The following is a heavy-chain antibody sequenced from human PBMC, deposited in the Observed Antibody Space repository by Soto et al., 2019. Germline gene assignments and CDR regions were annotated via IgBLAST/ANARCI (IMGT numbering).Heavy chain of an antibody. D-gene: IGHD5-18*01. CDR1: GGSISSGGYS. CDR2: IYHSGST. V-gene: IGHV4-30-2*01. Sequence: SETLSLTCAVSGGSISSGGYSWSWIRQPPGKGLEWIGYIYHSGSTYYNPSLKSRVTISVDRSKNHFSLKLSSVTAADTAVYYCARSGYSYGPNPLLYWGQGTLVTVSS. CDR3: ARSGYSYGPNPLLY. J-gene: IGHJ4*02.